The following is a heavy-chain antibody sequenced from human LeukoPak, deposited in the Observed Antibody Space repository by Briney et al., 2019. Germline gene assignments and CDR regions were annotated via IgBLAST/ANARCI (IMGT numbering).Heavy chain of an antibody. V-gene: IGHV4-34*01. CDR3: ARGGNYDSSGYYFDY. Sequence: SETLSLTCAVYGGSFSGYYWSWIRKPPGKGLEWIGEINHSGSTNYNPSLKSRVTISVDTSKNQFSLKLSSVTAADTAVYYCARGGNYDSSGYYFDYRGQGTLVTVSS. J-gene: IGHJ4*02. CDR2: INHSGST. D-gene: IGHD3-22*01. CDR1: GGSFSGYY.